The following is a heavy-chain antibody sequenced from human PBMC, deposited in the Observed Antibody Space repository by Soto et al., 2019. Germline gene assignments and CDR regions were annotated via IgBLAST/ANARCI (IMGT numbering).Heavy chain of an antibody. CDR1: GGSISSGGYY. CDR2: IYYSGST. Sequence: QVQLQESGPGLVKPSQTLSLTCTVSGGSISSGGYYWSWIRQHPGKGLEWIGYIYYSGSTYYNPSLMSRVTISVDTSKNQFSLKLSSVTAADTAVYYCARAERRASYYYYYGMDVWGQGTTVTVSS. V-gene: IGHV4-31*03. J-gene: IGHJ6*02. CDR3: ARAERRASYYYYYGMDV.